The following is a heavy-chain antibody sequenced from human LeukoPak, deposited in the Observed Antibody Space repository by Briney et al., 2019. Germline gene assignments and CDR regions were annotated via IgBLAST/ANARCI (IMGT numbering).Heavy chain of an antibody. CDR1: GFTVSSNY. Sequence: GGSLRLSRAASGFTVSSNYMSWVRQAPGKGLEWVSVIYSSIGTDYADSVKGRFTISRDNSKNTVYLQMNSLRAEDTAVYYCAKDDGLTGIDYWGQGTLVTVSS. V-gene: IGHV3-53*01. D-gene: IGHD7-27*01. J-gene: IGHJ4*02. CDR3: AKDDGLTGIDY. CDR2: IYSSIGT.